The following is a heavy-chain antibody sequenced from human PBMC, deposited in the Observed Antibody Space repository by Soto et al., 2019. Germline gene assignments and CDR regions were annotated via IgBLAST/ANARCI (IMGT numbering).Heavy chain of an antibody. J-gene: IGHJ6*02. V-gene: IGHV1-69*06. CDR2: IIPIYGTA. D-gene: IGHD3-3*01. CDR1: GGTFSSYA. Sequence: SVKVSCKASGGTFSSYAISWVRQAPGQGLEWMGGIIPIYGTANYAQKFQGRVTITADKSTSTAYMELSSLRSEDAAVYYCASDLRDGYYDFWSGYSAYYYGMDVWGQGTTVTVSS. CDR3: ASDLRDGYYDFWSGYSAYYYGMDV.